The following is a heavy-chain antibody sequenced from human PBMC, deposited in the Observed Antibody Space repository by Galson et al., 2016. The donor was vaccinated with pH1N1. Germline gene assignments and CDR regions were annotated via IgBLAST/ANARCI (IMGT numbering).Heavy chain of an antibody. V-gene: IGHV5-51*01. Sequence: QSGAEVKQPGESLKISCEGSGYIFTNYWIGWVRQMPGKGLEWMGIIYPGDSDTRYSPSFQGQVTISADKSTSTAYLQWSSLKASDTAIYYCARYAVTYYYDSSGYPDWYFDLWGRGTLVTVSS. CDR1: GYIFTNYW. CDR2: IYPGDSDT. CDR3: ARYAVTYYYDSSGYPDWYFDL. J-gene: IGHJ2*01. D-gene: IGHD3-22*01.